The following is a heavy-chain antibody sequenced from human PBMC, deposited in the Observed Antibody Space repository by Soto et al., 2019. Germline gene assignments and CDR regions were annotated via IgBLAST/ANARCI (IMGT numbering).Heavy chain of an antibody. D-gene: IGHD2-21*02. J-gene: IGHJ4*02. CDR3: ARQRNSVLTQAYFEV. V-gene: IGHV4-39*01. CDR2: IYYSGST. Sequence: SETLSLTGTVTGDSISSRSYYWGWIRQPPGKGLEWIGSIYYSGSTYNNPSLRSRVSMSIDTSKDQFSLKLKSVTAADTALYLCARQRNSVLTQAYFEVCGPGSLVAVCS. CDR1: GDSISSRSYY.